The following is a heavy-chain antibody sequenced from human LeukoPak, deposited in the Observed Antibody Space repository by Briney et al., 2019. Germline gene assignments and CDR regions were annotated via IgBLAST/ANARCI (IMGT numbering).Heavy chain of an antibody. D-gene: IGHD6-13*01. CDR2: INSDGSST. Sequence: GGSLRLSCAASGFTFSSYWMHWVRQAPGKGLVWVSRINSDGSSTSYADSVKGRFTISRDNAKNTLYLQMNSLRAEDTAVYYCARDSSSWYGGGAFDIWGQGTMVTVSS. CDR3: ARDSSSWYGGGAFDI. CDR1: GFTFSSYW. V-gene: IGHV3-74*01. J-gene: IGHJ3*02.